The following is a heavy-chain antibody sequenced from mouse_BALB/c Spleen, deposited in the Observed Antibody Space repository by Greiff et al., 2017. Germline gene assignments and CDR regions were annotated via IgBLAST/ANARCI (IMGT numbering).Heavy chain of an antibody. CDR3: ARHGTTGGFAY. V-gene: IGHV5-6*03. D-gene: IGHD1-1*01. CDR1: GFTFSSYG. J-gene: IGHJ3*01. Sequence: DVKLVESGGGLVKPGGSLKLSCAASGFTFSSYGMSWVRQTPDKRLEWVATISSGGSYTYYPDSVKGRFTISRDNAKNTLYLQMSSLKSEDTAMYYCARHGTTGGFAYWGQGTLVTVSA. CDR2: ISSGGSYT.